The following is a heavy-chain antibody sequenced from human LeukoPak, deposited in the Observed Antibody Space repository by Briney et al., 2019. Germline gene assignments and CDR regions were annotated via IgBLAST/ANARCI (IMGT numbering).Heavy chain of an antibody. Sequence: GGSLRLSCVASGFTFSDHYMDWIRQAPGKGLEWVGRIRDKGNSYTTEYAASVKGRYTVSRDDSMSSLYLQMNVLNTEDTAVYYCVRGASSSSPSYYHGLDVWGQGTTVTVSS. CDR2: IRDKGNSYTT. CDR1: GFTFSDHY. J-gene: IGHJ6*02. D-gene: IGHD2-2*01. V-gene: IGHV3-72*01. CDR3: VRGASSSSPSYYHGLDV.